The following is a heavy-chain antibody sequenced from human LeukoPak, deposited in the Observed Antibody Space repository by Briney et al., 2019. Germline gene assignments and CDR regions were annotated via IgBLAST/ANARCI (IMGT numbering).Heavy chain of an antibody. V-gene: IGHV4-31*03. CDR2: IYYSGST. D-gene: IGHD3-10*01. CDR1: GGSISSGGYY. J-gene: IGHJ6*02. CDR3: ARDRAPGDYYGSGSLGYYYGMDV. Sequence: PSQTLSLTCTVSGGSISSGGYYWSWIRQHPGKGLEWIGYIYYSGSTYYNPSLKSRVTISVDTSKNQFSLKLSSVTAADTAVYYCARDRAPGDYYGSGSLGYYYGMDVWGQGTMVTVSS.